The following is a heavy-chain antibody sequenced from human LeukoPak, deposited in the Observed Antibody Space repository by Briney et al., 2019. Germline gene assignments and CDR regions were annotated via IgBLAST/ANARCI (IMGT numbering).Heavy chain of an antibody. D-gene: IGHD2-2*02. J-gene: IGHJ4*02. Sequence: PGGSLRLSCAASGFTFSSYSMNWVRQAPGKGLEWVSSISSSSSYIYYADSVKGRFTISRDNAKNSLYLQMDSLRAEDTAVYYCARPEYEDIVVVPAAIRYWGQGTLVTVSS. CDR1: GFTFSSYS. V-gene: IGHV3-21*01. CDR3: ARPEYEDIVVVPAAIRY. CDR2: ISSSSSYI.